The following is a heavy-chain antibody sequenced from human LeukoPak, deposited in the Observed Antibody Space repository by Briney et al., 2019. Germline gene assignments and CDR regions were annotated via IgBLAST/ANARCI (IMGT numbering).Heavy chain of an antibody. CDR1: GFTFSSYW. CDR2: IKQDGSER. V-gene: IGHV3-7*01. J-gene: IGHJ4*02. Sequence: GGSLRLSCAASGFTFSSYWMSWVRQAPGKGLEWVANIKQDGSERYYVDSVKGRFTISRDNAKNSLYLQMNSLRAEDTAVYYCARGLENIASDYWGQGTLVTVSS. CDR3: ARGLENIASDY. D-gene: IGHD3-16*01.